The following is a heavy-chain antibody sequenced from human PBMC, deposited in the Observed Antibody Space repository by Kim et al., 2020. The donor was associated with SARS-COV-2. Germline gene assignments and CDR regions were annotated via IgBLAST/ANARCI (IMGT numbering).Heavy chain of an antibody. V-gene: IGHV1-18*01. CDR1: GYTFTSYG. J-gene: IGHJ6*02. CDR3: ARGWDYDILTGYLRDYYYYGMDV. D-gene: IGHD3-9*01. CDR2: ISAYNGNT. Sequence: ASVKVSCKASGYTFTSYGISWVRQAPGQGLEWMGWISAYNGNTNYAQKLQGRVTMTTDTSTSTAYMELRSLRSDDTAVYYCARGWDYDILTGYLRDYYYYGMDVWGQGTTVTVSS.